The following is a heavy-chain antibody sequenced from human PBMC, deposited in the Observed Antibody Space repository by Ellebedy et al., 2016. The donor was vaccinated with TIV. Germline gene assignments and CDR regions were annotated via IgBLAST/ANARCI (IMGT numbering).Heavy chain of an antibody. CDR2: IYTSGST. CDR1: GGSISSYY. V-gene: IGHV4-4*07. Sequence: SETLSLTCTVSGGSISSYYWSWIRQPAGKGLEWIGRIYTSGSTNYNPSLKSRVTMSVDTSKNQFSLKLSSVTAADTAVYYCARDRGPVRLGEFWHMNWFDPWGQGTLVTVSS. J-gene: IGHJ5*02. D-gene: IGHD3-16*01. CDR3: ARDRGPVRLGEFWHMNWFDP.